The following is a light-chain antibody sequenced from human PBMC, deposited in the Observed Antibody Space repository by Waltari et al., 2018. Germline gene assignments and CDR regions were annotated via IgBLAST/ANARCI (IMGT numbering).Light chain of an antibody. CDR1: SSNIGADSG. CDR2: NGA. V-gene: IGLV1-40*01. Sequence: QSVLTQPPSVSGAPGQTVTIPCTGSSSNIGADSGVHWYQQLPGTAPKRLIDNGANRPSGVPDRFSGSRSGTSASLAITGLQAEDEADYFCHSYDRSLDGVVFGGGTKLTVL. J-gene: IGLJ2*01. CDR3: HSYDRSLDGVV.